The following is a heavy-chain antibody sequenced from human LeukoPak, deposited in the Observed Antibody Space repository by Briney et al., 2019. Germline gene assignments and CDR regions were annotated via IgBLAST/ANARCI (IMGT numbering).Heavy chain of an antibody. Sequence: GGSLRLSCAASGFTFSSYAMSWVRQAPGKGLEWVSAISGSGGSTYYADSVKGRFTISRDYSKNTLYLQMNSLRAEDTAVYYCAKDKYSSGWYGRDYYYGMDVWGQGTTVTVSS. CDR3: AKDKYSSGWYGRDYYYGMDV. CDR2: ISGSGGST. D-gene: IGHD6-19*01. CDR1: GFTFSSYA. V-gene: IGHV3-23*01. J-gene: IGHJ6*02.